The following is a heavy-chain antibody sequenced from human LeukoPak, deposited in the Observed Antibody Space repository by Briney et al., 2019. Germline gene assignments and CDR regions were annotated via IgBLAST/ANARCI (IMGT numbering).Heavy chain of an antibody. CDR1: GGSISSYY. J-gene: IGHJ4*02. D-gene: IGHD5-24*01. CDR3: ARGILRDGYIDY. V-gene: IGHV4-59*08. Sequence: SETLSLTCTVSGGSISSYYWSWIRQPPGKGLEWIGYIYYGGSTNYNPSLKSRVTISVDTSKNQFSLKLSSVTAADTAVYYCARGILRDGYIDYWGQGTLVTVSS. CDR2: IYYGGST.